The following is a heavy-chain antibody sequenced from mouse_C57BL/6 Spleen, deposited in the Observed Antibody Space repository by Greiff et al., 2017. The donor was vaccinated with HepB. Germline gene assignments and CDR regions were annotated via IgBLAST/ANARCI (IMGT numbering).Heavy chain of an antibody. V-gene: IGHV1-19*01. CDR3: ARRWGTYYFDY. CDR1: GYTFTDYY. J-gene: IGHJ2*01. Sequence: EVQLQQSGPALVKPGASVKMSCKASGYTFTDYYMNWVKQSHGKSLEWIGVINPYNGGTSYNQKFKGKATLTVDKSSSTAYMELNSLTSEDSAVYYCARRWGTYYFDYWGQGTTLTVSS. D-gene: IGHD2-14*01. CDR2: INPYNGGT.